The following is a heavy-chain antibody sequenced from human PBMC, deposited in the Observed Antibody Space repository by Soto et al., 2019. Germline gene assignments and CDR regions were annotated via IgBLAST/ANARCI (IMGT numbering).Heavy chain of an antibody. CDR1: GFTFSGYS. CDR2: ISSSSSTI. Sequence: GSLRLSCAASGFTFSGYSMNWVRQAPGKGLEWVSYISSSSSTIYYADSVKGRFTTSRDNAKNSLYLQMNSLRAEDTAVYYCAREGRPLNWFAPWGQGTLVTVSS. V-gene: IGHV3-48*01. J-gene: IGHJ5*02. CDR3: AREGRPLNWFAP.